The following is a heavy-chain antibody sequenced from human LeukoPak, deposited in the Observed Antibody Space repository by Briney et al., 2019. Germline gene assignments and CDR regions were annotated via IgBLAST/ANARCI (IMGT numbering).Heavy chain of an antibody. CDR2: IWYDGSNK. V-gene: IGHV3-33*08. Sequence: PGGSLRLSCATSGFTFSLYAMSWVRQAPGKGLEWVAVIWYDGSNKYYADSVKGRFTISRDNSKNTLYLQMNSLRAEDTAVYYCARKWELPDYWGQGTLVTVSS. CDR3: ARKWELPDY. D-gene: IGHD1-26*01. J-gene: IGHJ4*02. CDR1: GFTFSLYA.